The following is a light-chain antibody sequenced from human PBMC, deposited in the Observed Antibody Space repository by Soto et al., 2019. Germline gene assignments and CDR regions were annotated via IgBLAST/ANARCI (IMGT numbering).Light chain of an antibody. CDR1: QTVRNHY. J-gene: IGKJ4*01. CDR2: GAS. Sequence: IVLTPVPRTLHLSPGERATLSCRASQTVRNHYLDGYQKKPGQAPRLLICGASSRATGIPDRFSGGGSGTDFTLTISRLQPEDFAVYYCQQISGFPITFGGGTKVDIK. V-gene: IGKV3-20*01. CDR3: QQISGFPIT.